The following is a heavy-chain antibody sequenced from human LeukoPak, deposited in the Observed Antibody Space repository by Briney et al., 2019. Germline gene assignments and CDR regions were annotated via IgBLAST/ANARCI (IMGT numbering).Heavy chain of an antibody. J-gene: IGHJ4*02. CDR3: AKDTLRYCSRTSCHSPFHY. D-gene: IGHD2-2*01. CDR2: ISWDSGSI. CDR1: GFTFDDYA. Sequence: GGSPRLSCAASGFTFDDYAMHWVRRAPGKGLEWVSGISWDSGSIGYADSVKGRFTISRDNAKNSLYLQMNSLRAEDTALYYCAKDTLRYCSRTSCHSPFHYWGQGTLVTVSS. V-gene: IGHV3-9*01.